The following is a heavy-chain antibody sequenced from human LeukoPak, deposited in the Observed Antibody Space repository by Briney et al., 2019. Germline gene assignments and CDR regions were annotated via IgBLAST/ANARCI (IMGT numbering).Heavy chain of an antibody. CDR1: GGSFSGYY. Sequence: PSETLSLTCAVYGGSFSGYYWSWIRQPPGKGLEWIGEINHSGSTNYNPSLKSRVTISVDTSNNQFSLKLSSVTAADTAVYYCARGSSSGWVGDAFDIWGQGTVVTVSS. CDR3: ARGSSSGWVGDAFDI. CDR2: INHSGST. V-gene: IGHV4-34*01. D-gene: IGHD6-19*01. J-gene: IGHJ3*02.